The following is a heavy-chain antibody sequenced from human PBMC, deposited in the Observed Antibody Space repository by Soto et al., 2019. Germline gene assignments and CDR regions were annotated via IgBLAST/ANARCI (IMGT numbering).Heavy chain of an antibody. Sequence: SETLSLTCTVSGGSISSYYWSWIRQPPGKGLEWIGYIYYSGSTNYNPSLKSRVTISVDTSKNQFSLKLSSVTAADTAVYYCARGAAARTPHDYYYYGMDVWGQGTTVTVSS. V-gene: IGHV4-59*01. CDR2: IYYSGST. J-gene: IGHJ6*02. CDR1: GGSISSYY. CDR3: ARGAAARTPHDYYYYGMDV. D-gene: IGHD6-13*01.